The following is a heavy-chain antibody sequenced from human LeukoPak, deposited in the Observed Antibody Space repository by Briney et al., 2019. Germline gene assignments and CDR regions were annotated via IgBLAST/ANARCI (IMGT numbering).Heavy chain of an antibody. CDR3: AKDRVGAKSTRMPDWFDP. CDR1: GFTFSNCW. D-gene: IGHD2-2*01. J-gene: IGHJ5*02. CDR2: ISGSGGST. Sequence: PGGSLRLSCEASGFTFSNCWMSWVRQAPGKGLEWVSAISGSGGSTYYADSVKGRFTISRDNSKNTLYLQMNSLRAEDTAVYYCAKDRVGAKSTRMPDWFDPWGQGTLVTVSS. V-gene: IGHV3-23*01.